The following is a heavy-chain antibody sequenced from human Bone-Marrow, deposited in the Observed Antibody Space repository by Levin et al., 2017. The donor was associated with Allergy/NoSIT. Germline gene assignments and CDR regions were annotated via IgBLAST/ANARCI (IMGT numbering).Heavy chain of an antibody. CDR1: GFTFSSYA. Sequence: GESLKISCAASGFTFSSYAMSWVRQAPGKGLEWVSAISGSGGSTYYADSVKGRFTISRDNSKNTLYLQMNSLRAEDTAVYYCAKAEIGIVGATTSLGAFDIWGQGTMVTVSS. CDR3: AKAEIGIVGATTSLGAFDI. D-gene: IGHD1-26*01. J-gene: IGHJ3*02. CDR2: ISGSGGST. V-gene: IGHV3-23*01.